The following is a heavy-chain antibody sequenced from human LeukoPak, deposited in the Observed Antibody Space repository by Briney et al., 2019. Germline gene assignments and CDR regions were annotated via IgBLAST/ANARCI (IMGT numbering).Heavy chain of an antibody. CDR1: GFTFSSYE. CDR2: ISSSGRTI. V-gene: IGHV3-48*03. J-gene: IGHJ3*02. CDR3: ARETPFTYYDFWSGYPHSGAFDI. D-gene: IGHD3-3*01. Sequence: GGSLRLSCAASGFTFSSYEMNWVRQAPGKGLEWVSYISSSGRTIYYADSVKGRFTISRDNAKNSLYLQMNSLRAEDTAVYYCARETPFTYYDFWSGYPHSGAFDIWGQGTMVTVSS.